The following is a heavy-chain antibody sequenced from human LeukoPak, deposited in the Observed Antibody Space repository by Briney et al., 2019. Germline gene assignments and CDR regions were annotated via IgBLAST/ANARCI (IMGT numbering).Heavy chain of an antibody. V-gene: IGHV1-2*02. CDR2: INPNSGGT. D-gene: IGHD3-16*02. Sequence: GASVKVSCKASGYTFTGYYMHWVRQAPGQGLEWMGWINPNSGGTNYAQKFQGRVTMTRDTSISTPYMELSRLRSDDTAVYYCARGPGDYVWGSYRPFDYWGQGTLVTVSS. CDR3: ARGPGDYVWGSYRPFDY. J-gene: IGHJ4*02. CDR1: GYTFTGYY.